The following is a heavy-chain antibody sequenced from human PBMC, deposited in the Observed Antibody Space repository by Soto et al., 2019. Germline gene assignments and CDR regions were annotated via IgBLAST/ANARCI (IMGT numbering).Heavy chain of an antibody. J-gene: IGHJ4*02. Sequence: GGSLRLSCAASGFTFSSYSMNWVRQAPGKGLEWVSSISSSSSFIYYADSVKGRFTISRDNTKKSLYLQMNSLRADDTAVYYCAREPRYTDYDPNYFDYWGQGTLVTVSS. V-gene: IGHV3-21*01. D-gene: IGHD4-17*01. CDR3: AREPRYTDYDPNYFDY. CDR1: GFTFSSYS. CDR2: ISSSSSFI.